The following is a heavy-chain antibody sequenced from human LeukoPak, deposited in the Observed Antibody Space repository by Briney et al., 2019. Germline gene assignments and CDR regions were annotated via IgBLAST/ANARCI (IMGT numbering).Heavy chain of an antibody. D-gene: IGHD3-10*01. CDR2: IIPIFGTA. CDR3: ARVSGLSSYYYYYMDV. J-gene: IGHJ6*03. CDR1: GGTFSSYA. V-gene: IGHV1-69*05. Sequence: SVKVSCKASGGTFSSYAISWVRQSPGQGLEWMGGIIPIFGTANYAQKFQGRVTITTDESTSTAYMELSSLRSEDTAVYYCARVSGLSSYYYYYMDVWGKGTTVTVSS.